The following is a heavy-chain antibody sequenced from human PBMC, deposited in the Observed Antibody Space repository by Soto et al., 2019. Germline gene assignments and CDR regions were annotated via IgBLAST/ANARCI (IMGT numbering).Heavy chain of an antibody. CDR2: IYSNGRT. J-gene: IGHJ1*01. CDR3: ARSYRDWYEH. V-gene: IGHV4-4*07. D-gene: IGHD6-19*01. CDR1: GGTIGNHY. Sequence: PLEILCLPSNVSGGTIGNHYCPWIRQPAGKGLEWIGRIYSNGRTNFNPSLKSRISMSIDTSKNQFSLKLTSVTAADTAVYYCARSYRDWYEHWGQGTLVTGSS.